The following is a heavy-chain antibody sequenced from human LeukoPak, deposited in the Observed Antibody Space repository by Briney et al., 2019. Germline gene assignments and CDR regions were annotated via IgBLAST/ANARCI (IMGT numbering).Heavy chain of an antibody. Sequence: PSETLSLTCTVSGGSISSGSYYWSWIRQPAGKGLEWIGRIYTSGSTNYNPSLKSRVTISVDTSKNQFSLKLSSVTAADTAVYYCARGKGGYCSSTSCRKGNWFDPWGQGTLVTVSS. V-gene: IGHV4-61*02. J-gene: IGHJ5*02. CDR1: GGSISSGSYY. CDR2: IYTSGST. CDR3: ARGKGGYCSSTSCRKGNWFDP. D-gene: IGHD2-2*01.